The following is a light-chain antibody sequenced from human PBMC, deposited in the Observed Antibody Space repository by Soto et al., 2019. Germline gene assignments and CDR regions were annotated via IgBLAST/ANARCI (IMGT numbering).Light chain of an antibody. V-gene: IGKV1-5*03. J-gene: IGKJ1*01. Sequence: DIQMTQSPSTLSASVGDRITITCRASQSISSWLAWYQQKPGKAPKLLIYKASSLEGGVPSRFSGSGSGTDFSLTISSLQPDDFATYFCQQYDSYWTFGQGTRWISN. CDR2: KAS. CDR1: QSISSW. CDR3: QQYDSYWT.